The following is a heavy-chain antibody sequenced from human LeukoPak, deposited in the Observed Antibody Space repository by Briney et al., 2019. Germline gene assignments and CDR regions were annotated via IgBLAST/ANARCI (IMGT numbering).Heavy chain of an antibody. CDR2: IHHSGST. CDR1: GGSFSGYY. V-gene: IGHV4-34*01. D-gene: IGHD3-22*01. J-gene: IGHJ5*02. CDR3: ARRRRSTYYYDSSGPPRGNWFDP. Sequence: PSETLSLTCAVYGGSFSGYYWSWIRQPPGKGLEWIGEIHHSGSTNYNPSLKSRVTISVDTSKNQFSLKLSSVTAADTAVYYCARRRRSTYYYDSSGPPRGNWFDPWGQGTLVTVSS.